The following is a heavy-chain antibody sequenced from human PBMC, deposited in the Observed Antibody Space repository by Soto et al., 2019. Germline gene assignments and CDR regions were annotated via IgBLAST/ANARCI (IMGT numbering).Heavy chain of an antibody. Sequence: SETLSLTCTVSGGSITSSYWSCIRRPPGKGLEWIAYIYDTGISGYTPSTSYNPSLKSRVTMSVDTSKSQFSLKLTSVTAADKAMYYLSRRTTRIRGLFDYCGEGIMVT. D-gene: IGHD1-1*01. J-gene: IGHJ4*02. CDR2: IYDTGISGYTPST. CDR3: SRRTTRIRGLFDY. V-gene: IGHV4-59*01. CDR1: GGSITSSY.